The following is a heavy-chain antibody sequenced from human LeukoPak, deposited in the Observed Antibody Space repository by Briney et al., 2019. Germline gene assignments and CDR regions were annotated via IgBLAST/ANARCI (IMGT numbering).Heavy chain of an antibody. V-gene: IGHV3-30*03. D-gene: IGHD1-14*01. CDR2: ISYDGSNK. Sequence: QPGRSLRLSCAASGFTFSYYGLHWVRQGPGKGLEWVAVISYDGSNKYYADSVKGRFTISRDNSKNTLYLQMNSLRAEDTAVYYCASAGRTGVGYYFDYWGQGILVTVSS. CDR1: GFTFSYYG. CDR3: ASAGRTGVGYYFDY. J-gene: IGHJ4*02.